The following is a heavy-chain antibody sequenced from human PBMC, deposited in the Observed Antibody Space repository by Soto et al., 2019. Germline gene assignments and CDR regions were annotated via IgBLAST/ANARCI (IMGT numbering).Heavy chain of an antibody. CDR2: IYYSGNT. Sequence: CSIRNADIERTTRNPGSTCKPPGKGLEWIASIYYSGNTYYNPSLKSRVTISIDTSKNQFSLRLSSVTAADTAVYYFARHTVIVRRLHGFDIWRSGTMVT. D-gene: IGHD3-22*01. V-gene: IGHV4-39*01. J-gene: IGHJ3*02. CDR1: NADIERTTRN. CDR3: ARHTVIVRRLHGFDI.